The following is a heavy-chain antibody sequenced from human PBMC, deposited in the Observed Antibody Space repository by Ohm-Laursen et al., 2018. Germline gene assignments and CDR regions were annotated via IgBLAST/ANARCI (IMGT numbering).Heavy chain of an antibody. CDR1: GFTFSTYA. Sequence: SLRLSCAASGFTFSTYAMTWVRQAPGKGLEWVSAIYGNGGGTYYADSVKGRFTISRDNSKNTLYLQMKSLRAEDTAIYYFATTYSSSVDSWGQGTLVTVSS. J-gene: IGHJ4*02. CDR2: IYGNGGGT. CDR3: ATTYSSSVDS. D-gene: IGHD6-13*01. V-gene: IGHV3-23*01.